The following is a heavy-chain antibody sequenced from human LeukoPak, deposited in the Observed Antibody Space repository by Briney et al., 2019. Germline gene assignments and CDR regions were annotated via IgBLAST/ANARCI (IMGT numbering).Heavy chain of an antibody. V-gene: IGHV1-69*04. J-gene: IGHJ5*02. Sequence: SVKVSCKASGGTFSSYAISWVRQAPGQGLEWMGRIIPILGIANYAQKFQGRVTITADKSTSTAYMELSSLRSEDTAVYYCARVSGPNWFDPWGQGTLVTVSS. CDR2: IIPILGIA. CDR1: GGTFSSYA. CDR3: ARVSGPNWFDP.